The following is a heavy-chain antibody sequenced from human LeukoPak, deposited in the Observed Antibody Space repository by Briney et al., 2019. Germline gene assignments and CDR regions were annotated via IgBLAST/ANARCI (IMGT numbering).Heavy chain of an antibody. CDR1: GGSISSYY. D-gene: IGHD3-10*01. CDR3: ARVWSFSYYFDY. Sequence: SETLSLTCTVSGGSISSYYWSWIRQPPGKGLEWIGYIYYSGSTYYNPSLKSRVTISVDTSKNQFSLKLSSVTAADTAVYYCARVWSFSYYFDYWGQGTLVTVSS. J-gene: IGHJ4*02. CDR2: IYYSGST. V-gene: IGHV4-30-4*08.